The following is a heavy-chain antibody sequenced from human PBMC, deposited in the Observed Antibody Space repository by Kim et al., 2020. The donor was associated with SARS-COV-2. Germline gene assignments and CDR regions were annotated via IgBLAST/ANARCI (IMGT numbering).Heavy chain of an antibody. CDR1: GFTVSSNY. D-gene: IGHD6-13*01. J-gene: IGHJ4*02. CDR2: IYSGGST. CDR3: ARRVSSSWYLDY. V-gene: IGHV3-66*01. Sequence: GGSLRLSCVVSGFTVSSNYMSWVRQAPGKGLEWVSIIYSGGSTYYADSVKGRFTISRDNSKNTLYLQMSSLRAEDTALYYCARRVSSSWYLDYWGQGTLV.